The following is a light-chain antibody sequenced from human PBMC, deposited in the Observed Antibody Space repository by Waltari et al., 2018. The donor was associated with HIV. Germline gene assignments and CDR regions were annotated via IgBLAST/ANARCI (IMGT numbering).Light chain of an antibody. CDR2: GNN. V-gene: IGLV1-40*01. CDR1: SSNIGAGFD. J-gene: IGLJ3*02. Sequence: QFVLTQPPSVSVAPGQRVTLSCTGTSSNIGAGFDFPWYQQLPGTAPKLLVYGNNNRPSGVPDRFSGSKSGTSASLAITGLQPEDEANYYCQSYDTSLSGSGVVFGGGTKLTVL. CDR3: QSYDTSLSGSGVV.